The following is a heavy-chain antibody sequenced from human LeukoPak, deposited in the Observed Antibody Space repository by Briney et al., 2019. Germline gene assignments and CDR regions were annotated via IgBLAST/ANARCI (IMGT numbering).Heavy chain of an antibody. CDR2: INPSGGST. D-gene: IGHD5-18*01. CDR1: GYTFTSYG. J-gene: IGHJ4*02. CDR3: ARVDTAMADSY. V-gene: IGHV1-46*01. Sequence: ASVKVSCKASGYTFTSYGISWVRQAPGQGLEWMGIINPSGGSTSYAQKFQGRVTMTRDTSTSTVYMELSSLRSEDTAVYYCARVDTAMADSYWGQGTLVTVSS.